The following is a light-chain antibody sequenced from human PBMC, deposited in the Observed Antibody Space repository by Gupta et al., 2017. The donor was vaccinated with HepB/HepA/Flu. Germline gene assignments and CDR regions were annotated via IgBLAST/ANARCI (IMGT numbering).Light chain of an antibody. Sequence: QTVLTQPPSVSGAPGQRVTISCTGSSSNIGAGYDVHWYHQLPGKAPKLLIYGNNNRPSGVPDRFSASKSGTSASLAITGLQAEDEADYYCQSYDSSPTIYVFGTGTQVNVL. V-gene: IGLV1-40*01. CDR3: QSYDSSPTIYV. CDR2: GNN. J-gene: IGLJ1*01. CDR1: SSNIGAGYD.